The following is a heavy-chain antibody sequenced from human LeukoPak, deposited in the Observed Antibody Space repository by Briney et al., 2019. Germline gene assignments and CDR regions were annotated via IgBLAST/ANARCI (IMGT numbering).Heavy chain of an antibody. V-gene: IGHV1-46*01. Sequence: ASVKVSCKAFGYTFTSNYMHWVRQAPGQGPEWMGVISPSGGSTTYAQKFQGRVTLTRDMSTSTDYLELSRLTSDDTAVYYCARAGGRSWFDPWGQGTLVTVSS. CDR3: ARAGGRSWFDP. CDR1: GYTFTSNY. J-gene: IGHJ5*02. CDR2: ISPSGGST.